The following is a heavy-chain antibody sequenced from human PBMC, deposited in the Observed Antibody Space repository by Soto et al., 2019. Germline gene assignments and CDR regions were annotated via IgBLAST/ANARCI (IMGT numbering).Heavy chain of an antibody. Sequence: QVQLQESGPGLVKPSQTLFLTCTVSGGSISSGGYYWSWIRQHPGKGLEWIGYIYYSGSTYYNPSLKSRVTISVDTSKNQFSLKLSSVTAADTAVYYCARGVTMVRGVIHTPYFDYWGQRTLVTVSS. D-gene: IGHD3-10*01. J-gene: IGHJ4*02. V-gene: IGHV4-31*03. CDR1: GGSISSGGYY. CDR2: IYYSGST. CDR3: ARGVTMVRGVIHTPYFDY.